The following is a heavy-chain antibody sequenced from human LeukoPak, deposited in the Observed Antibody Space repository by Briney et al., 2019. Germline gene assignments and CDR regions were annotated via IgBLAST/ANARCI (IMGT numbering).Heavy chain of an antibody. CDR1: GFSFSSYA. CDR2: INDSGGST. V-gene: IGHV3-23*01. CDR3: ARDLSPLPPYYYDSSGQAGFDY. Sequence: GGSLRLSCAASGFSFSSYAMTWVRQAPGKGLEWVSVINDSGGSTYYADSVKGRFTISRDNAKNSLYLQMNSLRAEDTAVYYCARDLSPLPPYYYDSSGQAGFDYWGQGTLVTVSS. D-gene: IGHD3-22*01. J-gene: IGHJ4*02.